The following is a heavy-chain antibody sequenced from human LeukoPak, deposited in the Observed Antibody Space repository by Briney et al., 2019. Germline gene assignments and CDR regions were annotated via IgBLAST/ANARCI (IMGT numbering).Heavy chain of an antibody. CDR3: ARSAEQWLVWGYYYYYMDV. CDR1: GGTFSSYA. Sequence: SVKVSCKASGGTFSSYAISWVRQAPGQGLEWMGGIIPIFGTANYAQKFQGRVTITADKSTSTAYMELRSLRSDDTAVYYCARSAEQWLVWGYYYYYMDVWGKGTTVTVSS. V-gene: IGHV1-69*06. D-gene: IGHD6-19*01. J-gene: IGHJ6*03. CDR2: IIPIFGTA.